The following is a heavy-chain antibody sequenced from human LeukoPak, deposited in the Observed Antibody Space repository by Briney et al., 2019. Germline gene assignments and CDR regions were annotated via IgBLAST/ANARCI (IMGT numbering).Heavy chain of an antibody. Sequence: GGSLRLSCAASGFTFSSYWMHWVRQPPGKGLVWVSRINSDGSGTSYADSVKGRFIISRDNAKNTLYLQMNRLRAEDTALYYCARSYGDYRSAGYSSGWYWGQGTLVTVSS. CDR1: GFTFSSYW. D-gene: IGHD6-19*01. J-gene: IGHJ4*02. V-gene: IGHV3-74*01. CDR2: INSDGSGT. CDR3: ARSYGDYRSAGYSSGWY.